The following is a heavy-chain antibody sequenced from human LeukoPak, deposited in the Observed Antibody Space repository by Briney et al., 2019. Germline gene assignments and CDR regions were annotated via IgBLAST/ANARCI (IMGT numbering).Heavy chain of an antibody. Sequence: ASVKVSCKASGYTFTSYAMNWVRQAPGQELEWMGWLNTNTGNPTYAQGFTGRFVFSLDTSVSTAYLQISSLKAEDTAVYYCARVDRRGSYSGEFDPWGQGTLVTVSS. V-gene: IGHV7-4-1*02. CDR2: LNTNTGNP. D-gene: IGHD1-26*01. CDR3: ARVDRRGSYSGEFDP. J-gene: IGHJ5*02. CDR1: GYTFTSYA.